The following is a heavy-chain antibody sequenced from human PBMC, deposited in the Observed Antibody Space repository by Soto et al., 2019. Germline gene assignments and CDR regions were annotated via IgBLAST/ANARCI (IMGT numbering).Heavy chain of an antibody. CDR3: AISQDRGGRTTFIY. CDR2: INWKSDI. Sequence: PGGSLRLSCTDSGVTLEDNAMHWVRQAPEKGLEWVSGINWKSDIGYSDSVKGRFTISRDNAENSLYLQMNSLRAEDTALYYCAISQDRGGRTTFIYWGQGTQVTVSS. J-gene: IGHJ4*02. V-gene: IGHV3-9*01. D-gene: IGHD3-16*01. CDR1: GVTLEDNA.